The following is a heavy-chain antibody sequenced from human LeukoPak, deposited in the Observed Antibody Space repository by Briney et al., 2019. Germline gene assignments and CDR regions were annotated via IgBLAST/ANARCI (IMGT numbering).Heavy chain of an antibody. D-gene: IGHD5-18*01. CDR1: GFTFSSYS. CDR3: AREWIQLWLSRPSGFDI. CDR2: ISSSSSYI. Sequence: GGSLRLSCAASGFTFSSYSMNWVRQAPGKGLEWVSSISSSSSYIYYADSVKGRFTISRDNAKNSLYLQMNSLRAEDTAVYYCAREWIQLWLSRPSGFDIWGQGTMVTVSS. J-gene: IGHJ3*02. V-gene: IGHV3-21*01.